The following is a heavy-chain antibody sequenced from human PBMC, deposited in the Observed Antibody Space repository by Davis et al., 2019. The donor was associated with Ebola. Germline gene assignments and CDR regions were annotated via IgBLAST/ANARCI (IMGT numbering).Heavy chain of an antibody. J-gene: IGHJ4*02. V-gene: IGHV3-66*01. Sequence: GESLKISCVVSGFSFSSNYMSWVRQAPGKGLECVSILSSGGITDYTGSVKGRFTISRDNSKNTLYLQMNNLRVEDTAVYYCARKYTYGFDWGQGTLVTVSS. CDR3: ARKYTYGFD. D-gene: IGHD5-18*01. CDR2: LSSGGIT. CDR1: GFSFSSNY.